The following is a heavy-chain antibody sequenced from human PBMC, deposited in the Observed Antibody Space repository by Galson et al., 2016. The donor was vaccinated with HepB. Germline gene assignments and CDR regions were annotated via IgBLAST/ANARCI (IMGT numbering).Heavy chain of an antibody. V-gene: IGHV4-4*02. Sequence: SETLSPTCAVSGGSIISTNWWSWDRQPPGKGLEWIGEIYHSGSTNYNPSLESRVTISVDKSKNQFSLKLSSVTAADTAVYYCARQKAVTGHFDYWGQGTLVTVSS. D-gene: IGHD4-11*01. CDR2: IYHSGST. CDR1: GGSIISTNW. J-gene: IGHJ4*02. CDR3: ARQKAVTGHFDY.